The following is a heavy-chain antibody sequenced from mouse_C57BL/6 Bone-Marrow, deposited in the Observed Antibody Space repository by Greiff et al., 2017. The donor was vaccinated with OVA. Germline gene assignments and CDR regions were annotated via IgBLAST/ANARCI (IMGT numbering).Heavy chain of an antibody. CDR1: GFTFSDYG. V-gene: IGHV5-15*01. J-gene: IGHJ2*01. Sequence: EVQGVESGGGLVQPGGSLKLSCAASGFTFSDYGMAWVRQAPRQGPEWVAFISNLAYSIYYADTVTGRFTISRENAKNTLYLEMSSLRSEDTAMYYCARANGAFDYWGQGTTLTVSS. CDR3: ARANGAFDY. CDR2: ISNLAYSI. D-gene: IGHD4-1*01.